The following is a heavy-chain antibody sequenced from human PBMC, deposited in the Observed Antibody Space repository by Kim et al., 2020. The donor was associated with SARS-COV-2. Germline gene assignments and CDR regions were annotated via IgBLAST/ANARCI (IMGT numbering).Heavy chain of an antibody. J-gene: IGHJ5*02. Sequence: SETLSLTCAVYGGSFSGYYWSWIRQPPGKGLEWIGEINHSGSTNYNPSLKSRVTISVDTSKNQFSLKLSSVTAADTAVYYCARGRSSYYGSGSYSTPWGQGTLVTVSS. CDR1: GGSFSGYY. CDR3: ARGRSSYYGSGSYSTP. D-gene: IGHD3-10*01. CDR2: INHSGST. V-gene: IGHV4-34*01.